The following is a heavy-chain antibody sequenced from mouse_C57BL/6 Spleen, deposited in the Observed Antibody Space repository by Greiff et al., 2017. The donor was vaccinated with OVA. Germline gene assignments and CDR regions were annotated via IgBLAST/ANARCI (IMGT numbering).Heavy chain of an antibody. CDR2: IWSGGST. D-gene: IGHD2-2*01. CDR3: AGLWLRAMDY. CDR1: GFSLTSYG. Sequence: VHLVESGPGLVQPSQSLSITCTVSGFSLTSYGVHWVRQSPGKGLEWLGVIWSGGSTDYNAAFISRLSISKDNSKSQVFFKMNSLQADDAAIYYCAGLWLRAMDYWGQGTSVTVSS. V-gene: IGHV2-2*01. J-gene: IGHJ4*01.